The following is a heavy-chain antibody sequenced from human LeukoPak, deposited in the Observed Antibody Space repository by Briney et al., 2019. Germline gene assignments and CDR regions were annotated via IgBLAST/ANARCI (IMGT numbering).Heavy chain of an antibody. CDR2: MLYRGRT. J-gene: IGHJ5*02. CDR1: GGSISSSSYY. Sequence: SETLSLTCTVSGGSISSSSYYWGWIRKPPGKGLDFIGGMLYRGRTYYNQSLKRRVHISVDTHKKPVSLQLSSVTAAGAAVYCCARRRADHNWFDPWGQGTLVTVSS. V-gene: IGHV4-39*01. CDR3: ARRRADHNWFDP.